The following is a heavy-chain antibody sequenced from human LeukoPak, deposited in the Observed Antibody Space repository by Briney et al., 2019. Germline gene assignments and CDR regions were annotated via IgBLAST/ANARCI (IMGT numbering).Heavy chain of an antibody. CDR3: ARDGRALASYYYVMDV. V-gene: IGHV3-74*01. CDR1: GFTFSSYW. Sequence: PGGSLRLSCAASGFTFSSYWMHWVRQAPGKGLVWVSRIYSEGSSTSYADSVKGRFTISRDNAKNTLFLQMNSLRAEDTGVYYCARDGRALASYYYVMDVWGQGTTVTVSS. CDR2: IYSEGSST. J-gene: IGHJ6*02. D-gene: IGHD6-19*01.